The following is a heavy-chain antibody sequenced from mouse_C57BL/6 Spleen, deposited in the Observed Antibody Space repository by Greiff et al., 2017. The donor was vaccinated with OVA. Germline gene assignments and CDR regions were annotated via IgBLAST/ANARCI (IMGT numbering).Heavy chain of an antibody. D-gene: IGHD4-1*01. CDR2: INPSTGGT. V-gene: IGHV1-42*01. CDR1: GYSFTGYY. J-gene: IGHJ3*01. Sequence: EVQLQQSGPELVKPGASVKISCKASGYSFTGYYMNWVKQSPETSLEWIGEINPSTGGTTYNQKFKAKATLTVDKSSSTAYMQLKSLTSEDSAVYYCARTGFAYWGQGTLVTVSA. CDR3: ARTGFAY.